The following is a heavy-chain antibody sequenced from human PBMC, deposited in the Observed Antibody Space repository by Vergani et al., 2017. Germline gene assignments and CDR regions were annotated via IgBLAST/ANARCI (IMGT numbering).Heavy chain of an antibody. Sequence: QVQLVQSGAEVKKPGASVKVSCKVSGYTLTELSMHWVRQAPGQGLEWMGWINPNSGGTNYAQKFQGRVTMTRDTSISTAYMELSRLRSDDTAVYYCARAVMNGPDYWGQGTLVTVSS. CDR1: GYTLTELS. D-gene: IGHD1-1*01. V-gene: IGHV1-2*02. CDR3: ARAVMNGPDY. CDR2: INPNSGGT. J-gene: IGHJ4*02.